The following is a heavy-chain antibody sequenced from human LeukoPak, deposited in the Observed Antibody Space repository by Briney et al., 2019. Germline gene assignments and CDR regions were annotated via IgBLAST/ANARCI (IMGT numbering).Heavy chain of an antibody. CDR1: GFTFSSYS. V-gene: IGHV3-21*01. CDR3: AREDTYDFWSGYYNYYMDV. Sequence: GGSLRLSCAASGFTFSSYSMNWVRQAPGKGLEWVSSISSSSSYIYYADSVKGRFTISRDNAKNSLYLQMNSLRAEDTAVYYCAREDTYDFWSGYYNYYMDVWGKGTTVTVSS. CDR2: ISSSSSYI. J-gene: IGHJ6*03. D-gene: IGHD3-3*01.